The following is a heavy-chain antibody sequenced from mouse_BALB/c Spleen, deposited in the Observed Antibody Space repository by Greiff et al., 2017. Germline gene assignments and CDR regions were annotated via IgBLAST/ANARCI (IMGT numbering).Heavy chain of an antibody. Sequence: EVKVEESGGGLVQPGGSMKLSCVASGFTFSNYWMNWVRQSPEKGLEWVAEIRLKSNNYATHYAESVKGRFTISRDDSKSSVYLQMNNLRAEDTGIYYCTIYYYGSSPLYWYFDVWGAGTTVTVSS. CDR1: GFTFSNYW. D-gene: IGHD1-1*01. V-gene: IGHV6-6*02. J-gene: IGHJ1*01. CDR2: IRLKSNNYAT. CDR3: TIYYYGSSPLYWYFDV.